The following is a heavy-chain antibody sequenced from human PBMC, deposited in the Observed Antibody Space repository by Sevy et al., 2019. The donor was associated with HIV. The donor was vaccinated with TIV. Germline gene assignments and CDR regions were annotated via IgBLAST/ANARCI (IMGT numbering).Heavy chain of an antibody. Sequence: GGSLRLSCAASGFTFSSYSMNWVRQAPGKGLEWVASISSNSNYIYYADSVKGRFTISRDNAKNSLYLQMNSLRAEDTAVYYCSRDAGIAATRTPCFDYWGQGTLVTVSS. CDR1: GFTFSSYS. V-gene: IGHV3-21*01. CDR3: SRDAGIAATRTPCFDY. J-gene: IGHJ4*02. CDR2: ISSNSNYI. D-gene: IGHD6-13*01.